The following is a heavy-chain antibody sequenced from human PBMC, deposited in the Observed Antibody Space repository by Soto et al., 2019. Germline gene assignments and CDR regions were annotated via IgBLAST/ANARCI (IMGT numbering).Heavy chain of an antibody. D-gene: IGHD2-15*01. J-gene: IGHJ2*01. CDR1: GFTLSGSA. CDR2: LRSNADSHPP. CDR3: SAVVVGGADADDL. V-gene: IGHV3-73*02. Sequence: EEQLVESGGGLVQPGGSLKLSCAASGFTLSGSAIHWVRQASGKGLEWIGRLRSNADSHPPLYAASVKGRFTISRDDSKNTAYLQMNSLKTEDTAVYYCSAVVVGGADADDLWGRGTLVTVSS.